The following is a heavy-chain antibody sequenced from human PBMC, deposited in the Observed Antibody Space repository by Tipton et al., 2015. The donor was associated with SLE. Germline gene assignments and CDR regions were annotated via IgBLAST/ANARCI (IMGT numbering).Heavy chain of an antibody. D-gene: IGHD3-10*01. CDR3: AKDPTMVQGVIIVGEFDY. Sequence: SLRLSCAASGFTFMSYDMSWVRQAPGKGLEWISYISSSADTIYYADSVKGRFTISRDNGKNSLYLQMDSLRAEDTALYYCAKDPTMVQGVIIVGEFDYWGQGTLVTVSS. J-gene: IGHJ4*02. CDR1: GFTFMSYD. CDR2: ISSSADTI. V-gene: IGHV3-48*03.